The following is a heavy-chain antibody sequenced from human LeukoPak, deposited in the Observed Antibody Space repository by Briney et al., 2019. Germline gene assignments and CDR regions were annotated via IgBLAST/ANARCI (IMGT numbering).Heavy chain of an antibody. CDR2: IYWDDDK. Sequence: SGPTLVKPTQTLTLTCTFSGFSLSTSGVGVGWIGQPPGKALEWLALIYWDDDKRYSPSLKSRLTITKDTSKNQVVLTMTNMDPVDTATYYCALQGPRAAHFDYWGQGTLVTVSS. D-gene: IGHD2-15*01. V-gene: IGHV2-5*02. CDR3: ALQGPRAAHFDY. CDR1: GFSLSTSGVG. J-gene: IGHJ4*02.